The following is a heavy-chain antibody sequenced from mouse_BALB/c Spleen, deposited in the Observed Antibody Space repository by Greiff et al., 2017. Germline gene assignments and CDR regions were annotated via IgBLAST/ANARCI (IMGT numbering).Heavy chain of an antibody. Sequence: VQGVESGPGLVAPSQSLSITCTVSGFSLTSYDISWIRQPPGKGLEWLGVIWTGGGTNYNSAFMSRLSISKDNSKSQVFLKMNSLQTDDTAIYYCVREYGNYAMDYWGQGTSVTVSS. J-gene: IGHJ4*01. D-gene: IGHD2-10*02. CDR2: IWTGGGT. CDR1: GFSLTSYD. CDR3: VREYGNYAMDY. V-gene: IGHV2-9-2*01.